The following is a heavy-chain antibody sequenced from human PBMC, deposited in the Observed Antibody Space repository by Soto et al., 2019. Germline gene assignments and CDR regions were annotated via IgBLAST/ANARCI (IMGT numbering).Heavy chain of an antibody. CDR1: GYTFTKHH. CDR2: VIPSVCDT. Sequence: PIKRSCKTSGYTFTKHHLHWVLQAPGQGLEWMGIVIPSVCDTSYAQKFQGRVAITSDMSTSTVYMELSSLRSDDTAVYYCARXEXYTSDLNVEEDYHDARDFWGQCSKVTVSS. J-gene: IGHJ6*02. D-gene: IGHD6-19*01. CDR3: ARXEXYTSDLNVEEDYHDARDF. V-gene: IGHV1-46*01.